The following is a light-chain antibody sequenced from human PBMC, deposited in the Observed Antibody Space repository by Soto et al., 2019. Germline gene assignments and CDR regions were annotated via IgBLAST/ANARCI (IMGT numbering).Light chain of an antibody. CDR1: QGISSW. CDR3: QQSYSTPQT. V-gene: IGKV1-12*01. CDR2: AAS. Sequence: DIRMTQSPSSVSASLGDRVTITCGASQGISSWLAWYQQKPGKAPKLLIYAASSLQSGVPSRFSGSGSGTDFTLTISSLQTEDFATYYCQQSYSTPQTFGQGTKVDIK. J-gene: IGKJ1*01.